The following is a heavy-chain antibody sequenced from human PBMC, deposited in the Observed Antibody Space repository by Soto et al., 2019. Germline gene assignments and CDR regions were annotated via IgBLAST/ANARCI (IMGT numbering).Heavy chain of an antibody. D-gene: IGHD3-3*01. CDR2: TYYRSKWYN. V-gene: IGHV6-1*01. Sequence: SQTLSLTCAISGDSVSSNSAAWNWIRQSPSRGLEWLGRTYYRSKWYNDYAVSVKSRITINPDTSKNQFSLQLNSVTPEDTAVYYCARGSLPLGYDFWSGIGFWDYMDVWGKGTTVTVSS. J-gene: IGHJ6*03. CDR1: GDSVSSNSAA. CDR3: ARGSLPLGYDFWSGIGFWDYMDV.